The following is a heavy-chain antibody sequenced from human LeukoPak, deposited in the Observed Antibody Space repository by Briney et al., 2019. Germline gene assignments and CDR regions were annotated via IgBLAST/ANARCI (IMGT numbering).Heavy chain of an antibody. D-gene: IGHD3-10*01. CDR1: LGSITRGGYS. CDR3: ARGGGMVRGVIDYYYYYGMDV. Sequence: PSEGLSLTCLLSLGSITRGGYSWSWIRQPPGKGLEWIGYIYHSGSNYYNPSIKSRVTISVDRSKNQFSLKLSSVTAADTAVYYCARGGGMVRGVIDYYYYYGMDVWGKGTTVTVSS. V-gene: IGHV4-30-2*01. CDR2: IYHSGSN. J-gene: IGHJ6*04.